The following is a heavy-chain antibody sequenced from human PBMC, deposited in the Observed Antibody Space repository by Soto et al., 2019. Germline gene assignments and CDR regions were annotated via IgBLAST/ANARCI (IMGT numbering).Heavy chain of an antibody. CDR1: GFTFSSYA. CDR3: ARDLDSSGYFDY. Sequence: LRLSCAASGFTFSSYAMHWVRQAPGKGLEWVAVISYDGSNKYYADSVKGRFTISRDNSKNTLYLQMNSLRAEDTAVYYCARDLDSSGYFDYWGQGTLVTVSS. D-gene: IGHD6-19*01. J-gene: IGHJ4*02. CDR2: ISYDGSNK. V-gene: IGHV3-30-3*01.